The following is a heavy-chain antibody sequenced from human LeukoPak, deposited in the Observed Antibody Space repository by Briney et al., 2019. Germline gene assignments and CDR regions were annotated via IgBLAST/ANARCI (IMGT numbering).Heavy chain of an antibody. D-gene: IGHD2-15*01. V-gene: IGHV1-2*02. CDR2: IDPNSGGT. CDR3: ARDVGSGGAFAFDI. J-gene: IGHJ3*02. Sequence: GASVKVSCKASGYTFTGYYMHWVRQAPGQGLEWMAWIDPNSGGTNYAQKFQGRVTMTRDTSIGTAYMEPRRLRSDDTAMYYCARDVGSGGAFAFDIWGQGTMVTVSS. CDR1: GYTFTGYY.